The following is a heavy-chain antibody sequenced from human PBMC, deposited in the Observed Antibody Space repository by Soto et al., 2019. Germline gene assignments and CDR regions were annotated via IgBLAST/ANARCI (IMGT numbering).Heavy chain of an antibody. CDR3: ARRYCSSTSCYGRGYYYYGMDV. CDR1: GGTFSSYA. V-gene: IGHV1-69*06. D-gene: IGHD2-2*01. Sequence: QVQLVQSGAEVKKPGSSVKVSCKASGGTFSSYAISWVRQAPGQGLEWMGGIIPIFGTANYAQKFQGRVTITADKYTSTAYMELSSLRSEDTAVYYCARRYCSSTSCYGRGYYYYGMDVWGQGTTVTVSS. J-gene: IGHJ6*02. CDR2: IIPIFGTA.